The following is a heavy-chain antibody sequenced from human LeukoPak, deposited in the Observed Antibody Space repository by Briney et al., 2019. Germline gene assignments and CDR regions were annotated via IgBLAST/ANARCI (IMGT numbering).Heavy chain of an antibody. V-gene: IGHV3-23*01. CDR1: GFTFSNHA. D-gene: IGHD3-3*01. CDR3: AKDRVFGRLHGEDFVY. CDR2: ISGSGDST. J-gene: IGHJ4*02. Sequence: GGSLRLSCAASGFTFSNHAMSWVRQAPGKGLEWVSGISGSGDSTYYADSVKGRFTISRDNSKNTLYLQMNSLRAEDTAVYYCAKDRVFGRLHGEDFVYWGQGTLVTVSS.